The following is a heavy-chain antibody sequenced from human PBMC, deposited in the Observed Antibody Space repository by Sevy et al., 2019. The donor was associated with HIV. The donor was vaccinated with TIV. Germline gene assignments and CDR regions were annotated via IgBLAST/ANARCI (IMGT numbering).Heavy chain of an antibody. CDR1: GYTFTGYY. J-gene: IGHJ4*02. Sequence: GASVKVSCKASGYTFTGYYMHWMRQAPGQGLEWMGWINPDSGDPTYAPKFQGRVTLTRDTSINTAYMDLRRLKSDDTAVYYCVRDDRDGYFEHWGQGTLVTVSS. CDR2: INPDSGDP. V-gene: IGHV1-2*02. CDR3: VRDDRDGYFEH.